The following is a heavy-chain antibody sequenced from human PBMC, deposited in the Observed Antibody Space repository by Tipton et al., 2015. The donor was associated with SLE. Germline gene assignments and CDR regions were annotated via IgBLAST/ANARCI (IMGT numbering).Heavy chain of an antibody. Sequence: LRLSCTVSGGSISSSSYYWGWIRQPPGKGLEWIGSIYYSGSTYYNPSLKSRVTISVDTSMNQFSLKLSSVTAADTAVYYCASRPRGHDFWSDYWGQGTLVTVSS. V-gene: IGHV4-39*01. D-gene: IGHD3-3*01. CDR3: ASRPRGHDFWSDY. J-gene: IGHJ4*02. CDR2: IYYSGST. CDR1: GGSISSSSYY.